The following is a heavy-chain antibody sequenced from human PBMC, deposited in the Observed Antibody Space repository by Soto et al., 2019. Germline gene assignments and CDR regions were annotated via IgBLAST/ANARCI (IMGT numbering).Heavy chain of an antibody. V-gene: IGHV4-59*01. CDR3: ARDYYGSGEGGWFDP. J-gene: IGHJ5*02. Sequence: QVQLQESGPGLVKPSETLSLTCTVSGGSISSYYWSWIRQPPGKGLEWIGYISYSGSTNYNPSLKSRVTISVDTSKNQFSLKLRSVTAADTAVYYCARDYYGSGEGGWFDPWGQGTLVTVSS. CDR1: GGSISSYY. CDR2: ISYSGST. D-gene: IGHD3-10*01.